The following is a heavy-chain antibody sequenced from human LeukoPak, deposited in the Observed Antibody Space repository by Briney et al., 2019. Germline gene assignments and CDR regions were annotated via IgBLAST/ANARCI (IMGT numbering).Heavy chain of an antibody. D-gene: IGHD1/OR15-1a*01. CDR2: IVPMFGTT. V-gene: IGHV1-69*13. J-gene: IGHJ5*02. Sequence: ASVKVSCKTSGGTFSSYGVSWVRQAPGQGLEWMGGIVPMFGTTNYAQNFQGRVTITAEESTSTAYMELSSLRSEDTAVYYCARTCMSGTCPRTWLDPWGQGTLVTVSS. CDR1: GGTFSSYG. CDR3: ARTCMSGTCPRTWLDP.